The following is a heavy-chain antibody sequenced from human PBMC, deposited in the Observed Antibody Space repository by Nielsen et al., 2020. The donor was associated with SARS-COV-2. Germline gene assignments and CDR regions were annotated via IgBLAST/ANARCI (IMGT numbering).Heavy chain of an antibody. Sequence: SETLSLTCTVSDGSISSSSYYWGWIRQPPGKGLEWIGSIYYSGSTYYNPSLKSRVTISVDTSKNQFSLKLSSVTAADTAVYYCARHVLLWFGELYYFDYWGQGTLVTVSS. D-gene: IGHD3-10*01. CDR3: ARHVLLWFGELYYFDY. J-gene: IGHJ4*02. CDR2: IYYSGST. CDR1: DGSISSSSYY. V-gene: IGHV4-39*01.